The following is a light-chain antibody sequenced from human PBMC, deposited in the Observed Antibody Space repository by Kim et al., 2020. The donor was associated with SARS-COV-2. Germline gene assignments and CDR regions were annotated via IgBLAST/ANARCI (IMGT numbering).Light chain of an antibody. CDR1: QSISTW. V-gene: IGKV1-5*03. J-gene: IGKJ1*01. Sequence: DVPMTHSPSTLSASVGDRVTITCRASQSISTWLAWYQQKPGKAPKLLISKASSLASGVPSRFSGSGSGTEFTLTISSLQPDDFATYYCQQYSSSWTFGQGTKVEIK. CDR2: KAS. CDR3: QQYSSSWT.